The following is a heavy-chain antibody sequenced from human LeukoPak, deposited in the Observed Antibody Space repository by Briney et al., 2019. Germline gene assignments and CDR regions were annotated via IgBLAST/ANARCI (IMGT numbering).Heavy chain of an antibody. CDR2: INWNGGST. V-gene: IGHV3-20*04. D-gene: IGHD6-13*01. Sequence: GGSLRLSCAASGFTFSTCAMGWVRQAPGKGLEWVSGINWNGGSTGYADSVKGRFTISRDNAKNSLYLQMNSLRAEDTALYYCARDHWYSSSWYTYYYYGMDVWGQGTTVTVSS. CDR3: ARDHWYSSSWYTYYYYGMDV. J-gene: IGHJ6*02. CDR1: GFTFSTCA.